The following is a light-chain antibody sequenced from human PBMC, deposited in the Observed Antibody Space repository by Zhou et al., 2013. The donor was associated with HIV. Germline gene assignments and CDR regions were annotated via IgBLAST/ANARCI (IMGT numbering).Light chain of an antibody. J-gene: IGKJ1*01. Sequence: DIQMTQSPSTLSASVGDRVTITCRASQSISSWLAWYQQKPGKAPKLLIYKASSLESGVPSRFSGSGSGTEFTLTISSLQPDDFAVYYCQQYXNWAGTFGQGTKVEIK. CDR2: KAS. CDR3: QQYXNWAGT. CDR1: QSISSW. V-gene: IGKV1-5*03.